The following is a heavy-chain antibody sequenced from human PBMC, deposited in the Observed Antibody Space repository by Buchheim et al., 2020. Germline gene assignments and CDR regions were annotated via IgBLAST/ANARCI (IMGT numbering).Heavy chain of an antibody. V-gene: IGHV3-48*02. CDR3: AREIVVPAARGFSLWFDP. J-gene: IGHJ5*02. D-gene: IGHD2-2*01. CDR2: ISSSSSTI. Sequence: EVQLVESGGGLVQPGGSLRLSCAASGFTFSSYSMNWVRQAPGKGLEWVSYISSSSSTIYYADSVKGRFTISRDNAKNSLYLQMNSLRDEDTAVYYCAREIVVPAARGFSLWFDPWGQGTL. CDR1: GFTFSSYS.